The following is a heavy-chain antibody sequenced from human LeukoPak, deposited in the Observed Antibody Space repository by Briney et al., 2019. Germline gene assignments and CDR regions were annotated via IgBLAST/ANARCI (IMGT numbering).Heavy chain of an antibody. Sequence: GSSVKVSCKASGGTFSSYAISWVRQAPGQGLEWMGRIIPILGIANYAQKFQGRVTITADESTSTAYMELSSLRSEDTAVYYCARDRSDAIFGVVPYYMDVWGKGTTVTVSS. V-gene: IGHV1-69*04. D-gene: IGHD3-3*01. CDR3: ARDRSDAIFGVVPYYMDV. CDR1: GGTFSSYA. CDR2: IIPILGIA. J-gene: IGHJ6*03.